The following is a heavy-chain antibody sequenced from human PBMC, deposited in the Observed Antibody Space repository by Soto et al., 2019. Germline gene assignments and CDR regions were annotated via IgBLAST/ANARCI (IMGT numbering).Heavy chain of an antibody. CDR3: ARPLWRDDYNWGYFDL. V-gene: IGHV3-30-3*01. J-gene: IGHJ2*01. Sequence: QVQLVESGGGVVQPGRSLRLSCAASGFTFSSYAMHWVRQAPGKELEWVAVISYDGSNKYYTDSVKGRFTISRDNSKNTQYLRMNSLRTEDTAVYYRARPLWRDDYNWGYFDLWGRGTLVTVSS. CDR2: ISYDGSNK. CDR1: GFTFSSYA. D-gene: IGHD4-4*01.